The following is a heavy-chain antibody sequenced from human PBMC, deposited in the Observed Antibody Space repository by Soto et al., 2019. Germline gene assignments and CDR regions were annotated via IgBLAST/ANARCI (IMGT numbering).Heavy chain of an antibody. CDR3: ARVGLFDGNKPITLEF. CDR2: INQDATRQ. V-gene: IGHV3-7*03. J-gene: IGHJ4*02. CDR1: GFSFSSYW. Sequence: GGSLRLSCAASGFSFSSYWMSWVRQASGRGLEWVANINQDATRQSYVDSVEGRFSISRDNAKNSVYLQMNNLRVDDTAVYYCARVGLFDGNKPITLEFWGQGTLVTVSS. D-gene: IGHD3-10*01.